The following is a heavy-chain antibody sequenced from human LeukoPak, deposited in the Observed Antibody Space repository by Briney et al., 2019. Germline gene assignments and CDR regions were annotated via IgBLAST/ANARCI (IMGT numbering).Heavy chain of an antibody. D-gene: IGHD2-2*01. CDR1: GFTFSSYW. V-gene: IGHV3-7*01. J-gene: IGHJ1*01. Sequence: GGSLRLSCAASGFTFSSYWMSWVRQVPGKGLERVANIKQDGSEEYYVDSVKGRFTISRDNAKNSLYLQTNSLRAEDTAVYYCARDQGCSTTNCYSYFQHWGQGTLVSVSS. CDR3: ARDQGCSTTNCYSYFQH. CDR2: IKQDGSEE.